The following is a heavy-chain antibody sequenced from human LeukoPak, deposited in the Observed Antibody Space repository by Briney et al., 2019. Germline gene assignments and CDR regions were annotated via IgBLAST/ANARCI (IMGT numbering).Heavy chain of an antibody. Sequence: SETLSLTCTVSGGSISSNYWSWIRQPPGKGLGWIGYIYFSGSTNYNPSLKSRVTISVDTSKNQFSLKLSSVAAADTAVYYCARSQAPGDFDYWGQGTLVTVSS. CDR1: GGSISSNY. D-gene: IGHD1-14*01. CDR2: IYFSGST. CDR3: ARSQAPGDFDY. J-gene: IGHJ4*02. V-gene: IGHV4-59*01.